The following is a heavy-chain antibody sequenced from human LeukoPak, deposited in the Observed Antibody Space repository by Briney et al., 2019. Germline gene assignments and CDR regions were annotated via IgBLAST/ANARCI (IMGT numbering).Heavy chain of an antibody. CDR2: ISAYNGNT. CDR3: AREGGGTGEDAFDI. V-gene: IGHV1-18*01. D-gene: IGHD7-27*01. CDR1: GYTFTSYG. J-gene: IGHJ3*02. Sequence: GASVKVSCKASGYTFTSYGISRVRQAPGQGLEWMGWISAYNGNTNYAQKLQGRVTMTTDTSTSTAYMELRSLRAEDTAVYYCAREGGGTGEDAFDIWGQGTMVTVSS.